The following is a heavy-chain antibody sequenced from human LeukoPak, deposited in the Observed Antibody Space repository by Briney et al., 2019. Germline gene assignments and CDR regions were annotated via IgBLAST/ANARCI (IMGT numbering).Heavy chain of an antibody. D-gene: IGHD3/OR15-3a*01. Sequence: ASVKVSCKASGGTFSSYAISWVRQAPGQGLEWMGGIIPIFGTANYAQKFQGRVTITADESTSTAYMELNSLTSGDTAVYYCARRGLVAGIYDLVYGFDIWGQGTMVTVSS. CDR2: IIPIFGTA. CDR3: ARRGLVAGIYDLVYGFDI. V-gene: IGHV1-69*13. J-gene: IGHJ3*02. CDR1: GGTFSSYA.